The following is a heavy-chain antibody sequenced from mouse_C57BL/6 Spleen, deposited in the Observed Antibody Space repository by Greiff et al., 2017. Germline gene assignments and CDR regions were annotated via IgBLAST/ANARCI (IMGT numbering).Heavy chain of an antibody. Sequence: VQLVESGAELVRPGASVTLSCKASGYTFTDYEMHWVKQTPVHGLEWIGAIDPETGGTAYNQKFKGKAILTADKSSSTAYMELRSLTSEDSAVYYCTRLVYDGLYYFDYWGQGTTLTVSS. CDR1: GYTFTDYE. D-gene: IGHD2-3*01. CDR2: IDPETGGT. V-gene: IGHV1-15*01. J-gene: IGHJ2*01. CDR3: TRLVYDGLYYFDY.